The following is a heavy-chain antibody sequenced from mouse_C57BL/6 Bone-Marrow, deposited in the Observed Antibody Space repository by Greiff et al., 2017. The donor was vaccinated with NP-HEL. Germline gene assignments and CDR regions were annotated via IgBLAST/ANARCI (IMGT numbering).Heavy chain of an antibody. V-gene: IGHV1-69*01. CDR1: GYTFTSYW. Sequence: QVQLQQSGAELVMPGASVKLSCKASGYTFTSYWMHWVKQRPGQGLEWIGEIDPSDSYTNYNQKFKGKSTLTVDKSSSTAYMQLSSLTSEDSAVYYCARKCYDGYWYFDVWGTGTTVTVSS. D-gene: IGHD2-3*01. CDR2: IDPSDSYT. J-gene: IGHJ1*03. CDR3: ARKCYDGYWYFDV.